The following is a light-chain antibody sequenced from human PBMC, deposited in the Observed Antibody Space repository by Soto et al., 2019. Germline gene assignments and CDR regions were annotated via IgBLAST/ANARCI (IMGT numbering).Light chain of an antibody. CDR1: QRVSSSY. J-gene: IGKJ2*01. CDR3: QRYGSSPPFT. Sequence: EIVLTQSPGTLSLSPGERATLSCRASQRVSSSYLAWYQQKPGQAPRLLIYGASSRATGIPDRFSGSGSGTDFILTISRLEPEDFAVYFCQRYGSSPPFTFGQGTKVDI. CDR2: GAS. V-gene: IGKV3-20*01.